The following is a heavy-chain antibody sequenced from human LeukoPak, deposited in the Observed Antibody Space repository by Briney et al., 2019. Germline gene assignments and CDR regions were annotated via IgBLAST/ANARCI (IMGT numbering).Heavy chain of an antibody. D-gene: IGHD5-24*01. CDR1: GFTFSSYN. CDR3: ARNFRDGYNNSFDY. Sequence: GGSLRLSCAASGFTFSSYNMHWVRQAPGKGLEWVTIISYDGSKKYYADYVKGRFTISRDNSKNTLYLQMNSLRAEDTAVYYCARNFRDGYNNSFDYWGQGTLVTVSS. V-gene: IGHV3-30*04. CDR2: ISYDGSKK. J-gene: IGHJ4*02.